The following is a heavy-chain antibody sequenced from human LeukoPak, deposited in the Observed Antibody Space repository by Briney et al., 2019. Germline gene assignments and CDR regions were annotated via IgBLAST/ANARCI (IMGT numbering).Heavy chain of an antibody. CDR3: ARDGLLWFGESTIYYYYGRDV. Sequence: GGSLRLSCAASGFTFSDYYMSWIRQAPGKGLEWVSYISSSGSTIYYADSVKGRFTISRDNAKNSLYLQMNSLRAEDTAVYYCARDGLLWFGESTIYYYYGRDVWGQGTTVTVSS. D-gene: IGHD3-10*01. CDR1: GFTFSDYY. CDR2: ISSSGSTI. J-gene: IGHJ6*02. V-gene: IGHV3-11*01.